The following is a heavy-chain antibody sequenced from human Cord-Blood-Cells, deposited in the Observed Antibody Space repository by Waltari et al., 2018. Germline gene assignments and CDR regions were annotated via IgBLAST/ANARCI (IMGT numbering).Heavy chain of an antibody. J-gene: IGHJ6*03. Sequence: QVQLQESGPGLVQPSETLSLTCTVSGGSISSYYWSWIRQPAGQGLEWIGRIYTSGSTNYNPTLKSRVTTSVDTSKNQFVLKLSSVSSADTAVYYCAREGWCSSSCDYCFCYYMDVWGKGTTVTVSS. D-gene: IGHD2-2*01. V-gene: IGHV4-4*07. CDR1: GGSISSYY. CDR2: IYTSGST. CDR3: AREGWCSSSCDYCFCYYMDV.